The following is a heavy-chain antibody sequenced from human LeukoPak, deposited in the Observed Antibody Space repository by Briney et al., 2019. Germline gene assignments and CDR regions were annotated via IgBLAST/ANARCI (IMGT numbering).Heavy chain of an antibody. CDR3: ARIAGLPDNWFDP. D-gene: IGHD5-18*01. J-gene: IGHJ5*02. V-gene: IGHV3-7*01. CDR2: IKQDESEK. CDR1: GFIFSSYW. Sequence: GRSLRLSCAASGFIFSSYWMSWVRQAPGKGLEWVANIKQDESEKYYVDSVKGRFTISRDNAKNSLYLQMNSLRAEDTAVYYCARIAGLPDNWFDPWGQGTLVTVSS.